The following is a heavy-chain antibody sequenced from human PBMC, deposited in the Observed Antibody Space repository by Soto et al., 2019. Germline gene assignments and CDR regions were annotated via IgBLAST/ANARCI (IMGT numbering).Heavy chain of an antibody. Sequence: SETLSLTCAVYGGSFSGYYWSWIRQPPGKGLEWIGETNHSGSTNYNPSLKSRVTISVDTSKNQFSLKLSSVTAADTAVYYCARAVRYCGGDCYQYYFDYWGQGTLVTVSS. D-gene: IGHD2-21*02. V-gene: IGHV4-34*01. CDR3: ARAVRYCGGDCYQYYFDY. CDR1: GGSFSGYY. CDR2: TNHSGST. J-gene: IGHJ4*02.